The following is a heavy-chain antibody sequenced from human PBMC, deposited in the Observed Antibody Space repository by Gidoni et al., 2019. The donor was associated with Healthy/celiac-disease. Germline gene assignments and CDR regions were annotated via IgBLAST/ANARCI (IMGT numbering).Heavy chain of an antibody. D-gene: IGHD1-1*01. Sequence: EVQLVASGGGLVEPGRSLSLSCAASGLPFDDCAMRWVRQATGKGLEWVLGISWNSGSIGYADAVKGRFTISRDNAKNYLYMQMNSLRAEDTSLYYCEKDIERGYYYYYGMDVWGQGTTVTVSS. CDR3: EKDIERGYYYYYGMDV. CDR2: ISWNSGSI. J-gene: IGHJ6*02. CDR1: GLPFDDCA. V-gene: IGHV3-9*01.